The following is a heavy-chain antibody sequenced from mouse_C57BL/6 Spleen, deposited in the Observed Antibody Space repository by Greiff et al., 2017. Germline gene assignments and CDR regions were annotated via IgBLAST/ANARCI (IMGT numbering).Heavy chain of an antibody. CDR2: FYPGSGSI. CDR3: ARHEGDPSYYGRVFDY. CDR1: GYTFTEYT. D-gene: IGHD1-1*01. V-gene: IGHV1-62-2*01. J-gene: IGHJ2*01. Sequence: QVQLKESGAELVKPGASVKLSCKASGYTFTEYTIHWVKQRSGQGLEWIGWFYPGSGSIKYNEKFKDKATLTADKSSSTVYMELSRLTSEDSAVYFCARHEGDPSYYGRVFDYGGQGTTLTVSS.